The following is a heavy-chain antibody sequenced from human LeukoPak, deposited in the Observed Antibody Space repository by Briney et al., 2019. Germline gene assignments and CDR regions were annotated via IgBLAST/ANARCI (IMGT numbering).Heavy chain of an antibody. J-gene: IGHJ6*02. V-gene: IGHV3-21*01. Sequence: GGSLRLSCAASGFTFSSYSTDWVRQAPGKGLEWVSSISSSSSYIYYADSVKGRFTISRDNAKNSLYLQMNSLRAEDTAVYYCAHYGDYLVDVWGQGTTVTVSS. CDR2: ISSSSSYI. CDR3: AHYGDYLVDV. D-gene: IGHD4-17*01. CDR1: GFTFSSYS.